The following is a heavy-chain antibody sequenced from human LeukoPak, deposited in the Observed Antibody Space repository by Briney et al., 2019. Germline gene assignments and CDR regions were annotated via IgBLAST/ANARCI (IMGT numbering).Heavy chain of an antibody. CDR3: ARLLHNRIFGELDQFDP. Sequence: GESLKISCKGSGYSITSYWIGWVRQMPGKGLEWMGIIYPGDSDTRYSPSFQGQVTISADKSISTAYLQWSSLKASDTAMYYCARLLHNRIFGELDQFDPWGQGTLVTVSS. J-gene: IGHJ5*02. CDR1: GYSITSYW. CDR2: IYPGDSDT. D-gene: IGHD3-10*02. V-gene: IGHV5-51*01.